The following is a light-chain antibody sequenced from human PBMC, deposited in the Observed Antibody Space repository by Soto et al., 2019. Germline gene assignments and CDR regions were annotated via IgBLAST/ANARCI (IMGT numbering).Light chain of an antibody. J-gene: IGKJ1*01. Sequence: EIVLTQSPGTLSLSPGERATLSCSASQNGSSSYFAWYQQRFGQAPRLLIYGASSRATGIPDRFSGSGSGTDFTLTISRLEPEDFAVYYCQQYGSSSWTFGQGTKVEIK. CDR1: QNGSSSY. CDR2: GAS. CDR3: QQYGSSSWT. V-gene: IGKV3-20*01.